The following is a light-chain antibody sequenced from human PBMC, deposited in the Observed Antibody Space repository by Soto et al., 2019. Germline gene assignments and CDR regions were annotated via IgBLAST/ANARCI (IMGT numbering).Light chain of an antibody. CDR1: SSVVGGYNY. CDR2: DVS. J-gene: IGLJ1*01. Sequence: QSVLTQAVSVYGAPGQSITISCTGNSSVVGGYNYVSWYQQHPGKAPKLMIYDVSNRPTGVSNRFSGSKSGNTASLTISGLQTEDEADYYCSSFTSSTAYVFGTGTKVTVL. CDR3: SSFTSSTAYV. V-gene: IGLV2-14*01.